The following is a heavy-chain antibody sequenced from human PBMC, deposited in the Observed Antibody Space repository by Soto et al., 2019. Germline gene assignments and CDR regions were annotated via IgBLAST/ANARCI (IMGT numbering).Heavy chain of an antibody. CDR3: AKELYSGYARYYYGMDV. J-gene: IGHJ6*02. CDR1: GFTFTTYA. Sequence: PGGSLRLSCAVSGFTFTTYAMCWVRQAPGKGLEWVSAISGAGSSTYYADSVKGRFTISRDNSKNTLYLQMNSLRAEDTAVYYCAKELYSGYARYYYGMDVWGQGTTVTVSS. CDR2: ISGAGSST. D-gene: IGHD5-12*01. V-gene: IGHV3-23*01.